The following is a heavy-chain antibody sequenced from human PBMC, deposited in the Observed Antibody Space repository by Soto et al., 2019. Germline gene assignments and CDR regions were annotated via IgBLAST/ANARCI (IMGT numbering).Heavy chain of an antibody. Sequence: PSETLSLTCTASGGSISSVDYYWSWIRQPPGKGLEWIGYIYYSGSTYYNPSLKSRVTISVDTSKNQFSLKLSSVTAADTAVYYCARDRGQLVPGYYFDYWGQGTLVTVSS. J-gene: IGHJ4*02. D-gene: IGHD6-6*01. CDR2: IYYSGST. V-gene: IGHV4-30-4*01. CDR3: ARDRGQLVPGYYFDY. CDR1: GGSISSVDYY.